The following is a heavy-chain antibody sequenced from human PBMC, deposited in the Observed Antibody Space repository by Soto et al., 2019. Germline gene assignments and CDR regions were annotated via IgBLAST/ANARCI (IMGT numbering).Heavy chain of an antibody. J-gene: IGHJ4*02. CDR3: ARLKYYGAALAFDY. CDR2: ISYSRGT. Sequence: SETLSLTCAVSGDSIRSDYWSWIRQPPGRGLEWIGHISYSRGTVYNPSLKSRVTISLDTSKTQFSLRLISVTAADTAVYYCARLKYYGAALAFDYWGQG. CDR1: GDSIRSDY. V-gene: IGHV4-59*08. D-gene: IGHD4-17*01.